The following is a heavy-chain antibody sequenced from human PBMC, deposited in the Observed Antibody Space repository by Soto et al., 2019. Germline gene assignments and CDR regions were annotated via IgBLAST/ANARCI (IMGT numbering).Heavy chain of an antibody. D-gene: IGHD5-18*01. CDR2: ITPILGIA. J-gene: IGHJ4*02. V-gene: IGHV1-69*02. Sequence: QVQLVQSGAEVKKPGSSVKVSCKASGGTFSSYTISWVRQAPGQGLEWMGRITPILGIANYAQKFQGRVTITADKATSTAYMELSSLRSEDTAVYYCAAESVATAIYFDYWGQGTLVTVSS. CDR1: GGTFSSYT. CDR3: AAESVATAIYFDY.